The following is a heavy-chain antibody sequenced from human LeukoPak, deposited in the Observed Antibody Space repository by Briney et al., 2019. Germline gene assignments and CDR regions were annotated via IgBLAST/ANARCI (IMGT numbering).Heavy chain of an antibody. V-gene: IGHV3-7*03. CDR1: GFTFSSYW. J-gene: IGHJ4*02. CDR3: ARDGSGDEFFDY. D-gene: IGHD5-12*01. Sequence: GGSLRLSCAASGFTFSSYWVSWVRQAPGKGLEWVANIKQDGSEKYYVDSVKGRFTISRDNAKNSLFLQMNSLRAEDTAVYYCARDGSGDEFFDYWGRGTLVTVSS. CDR2: IKQDGSEK.